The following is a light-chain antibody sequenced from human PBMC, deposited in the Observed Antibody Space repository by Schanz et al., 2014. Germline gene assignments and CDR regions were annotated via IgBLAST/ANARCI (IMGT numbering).Light chain of an antibody. V-gene: IGLV1-40*01. CDR1: SSNIGAGYG. Sequence: QSVLTQPPSVSGAPGQRVTISCTGSSSNIGAGYGVHWYQQFPGTAPKLLIYDNSRRPSGVPDRFSGSKSGTSASLAITGLQAEDEADYYCQSYDSSLSGHVVFGGGTKLTVL. CDR2: DNS. J-gene: IGLJ2*01. CDR3: QSYDSSLSGHVV.